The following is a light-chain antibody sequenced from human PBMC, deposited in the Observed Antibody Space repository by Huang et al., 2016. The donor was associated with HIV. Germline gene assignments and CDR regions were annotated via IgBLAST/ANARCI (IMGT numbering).Light chain of an antibody. V-gene: IGKV4-1*01. J-gene: IGKJ1*01. Sequence: DIVVTQSPGSLALSLGERAAINCTSSQSVFHSSNNKNYLNWYQLKPVQPPQLRLYWASTRESGVPDRFRGSGSGTDFTLTITSLQAEDVAVYYCHQYYSSPQTFGQGTKVEV. CDR2: WAS. CDR3: HQYYSSPQT. CDR1: QSVFHSSNNKNY.